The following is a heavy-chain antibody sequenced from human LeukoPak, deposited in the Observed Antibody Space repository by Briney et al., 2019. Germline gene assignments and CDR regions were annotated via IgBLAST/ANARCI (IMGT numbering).Heavy chain of an antibody. J-gene: IGHJ4*02. CDR3: ARGPYSSGWLYYFDV. V-gene: IGHV3-64*01. D-gene: IGHD6-19*01. CDR2: ISSNGGST. Sequence: GGSLRLSCAASGFTFSSYAMHWVRQAPGKGLEYVSAISSNGGSTYYANSVKGRFTISRDNSKNTLYLQMGSLRAEDMAVYYCARGPYSSGWLYYFDVWGQGTLVTVSS. CDR1: GFTFSSYA.